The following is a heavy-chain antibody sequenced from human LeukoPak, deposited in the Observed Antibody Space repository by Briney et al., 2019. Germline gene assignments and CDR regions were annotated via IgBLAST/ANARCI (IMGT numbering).Heavy chain of an antibody. V-gene: IGHV4-59*01. Sequence: PSETLSLTCTASGASIRSYYWSWIRQPPGKGLEWIGYLYDSGSTNYNPSLKSRVTISVDTSKNQFSLKLRSVTAADTAVYYCAKSGYSKAFDIWGQGTMVTVSS. D-gene: IGHD5-12*01. CDR3: AKSGYSKAFDI. CDR1: GASIRSYY. J-gene: IGHJ3*02. CDR2: LYDSGST.